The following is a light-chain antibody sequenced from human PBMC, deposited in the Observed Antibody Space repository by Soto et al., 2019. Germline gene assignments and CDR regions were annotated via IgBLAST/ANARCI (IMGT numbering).Light chain of an antibody. Sequence: DIVMTQSPLSLPVTPGEPASISCRSSQSLLHSNGYNYLDWYLQKPGQSPQLLIYLGYNRASGVPDRFSGIGSGTDFTLKISRVEAEDVAVYYCMQALQTPPTFGQGTKLEIK. CDR1: QSLLHSNGYNY. J-gene: IGKJ2*01. CDR3: MQALQTPPT. V-gene: IGKV2-28*01. CDR2: LGY.